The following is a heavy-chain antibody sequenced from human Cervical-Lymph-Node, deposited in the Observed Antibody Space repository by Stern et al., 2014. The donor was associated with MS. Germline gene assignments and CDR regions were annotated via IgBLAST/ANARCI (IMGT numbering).Heavy chain of an antibody. CDR2: ISSSGSTI. CDR3: ARERPSVTGYYYYGMDV. D-gene: IGHD4-11*01. CDR1: GFTFSDYY. V-gene: IGHV3-11*01. Sequence: QMQLVQSGGGLVKPGGSLRLSCAASGFTFSDYYMSWIRQAPGKGLEWVSYISSSGSTIYYADSVKGRFTISRDNAKNSLYLQMNSLRAEDTAVYYCARERPSVTGYYYYGMDVWGQGTTVTVSS. J-gene: IGHJ6*02.